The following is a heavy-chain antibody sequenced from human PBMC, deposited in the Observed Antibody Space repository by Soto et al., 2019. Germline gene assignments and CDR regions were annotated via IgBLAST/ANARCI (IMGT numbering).Heavy chain of an antibody. CDR2: ISYDGSNK. CDR1: GFTFSNYG. D-gene: IGHD3-3*01. V-gene: IGHV3-30*18. CDR3: AKDRETYYDFWSPLY. J-gene: IGHJ4*02. Sequence: PGGSLRLSCAASGFTFSNYGMHWVRQAPGKGLEWVAVISYDGSNKYYADSVKGRFTISRDNSKNTLYLQMNSLRAEDTAVYYCAKDRETYYDFWSPLYWGQGTLVTVSS.